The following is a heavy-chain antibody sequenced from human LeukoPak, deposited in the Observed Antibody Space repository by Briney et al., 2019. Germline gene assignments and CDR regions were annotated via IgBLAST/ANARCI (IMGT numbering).Heavy chain of an antibody. CDR3: ARGGAYCGGHCYLDFDS. D-gene: IGHD2-21*02. CDR1: GGSFSGYY. J-gene: IGHJ4*02. Sequence: SSETLSLTCAVYGGSFSGYYWSWIRQPPGKGLEWIGEINHSGGTNYNPSLKGRVTISVDTSKNQFSLKLSSVTAADTAVFYCARGGAYCGGHCYLDFDSWGQGTLVTVSS. V-gene: IGHV4-34*01. CDR2: INHSGGT.